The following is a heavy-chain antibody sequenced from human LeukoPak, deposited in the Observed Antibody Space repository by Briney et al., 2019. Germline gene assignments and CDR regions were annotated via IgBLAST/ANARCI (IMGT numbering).Heavy chain of an antibody. J-gene: IGHJ6*03. CDR1: GFTLSTYS. V-gene: IGHV3-21*01. D-gene: IGHD2-2*01. CDR3: ARKYCSSTSCYFTNMDV. Sequence: GGSLRLSCTVSGFTLSTYSLNWVRRAPGKGLEWVSLMTNSRSYYADSVKGRFTISRDNAKNSLYLQMNSLRAEDTAVYYCARKYCSSTSCYFTNMDVWGKGTTVTVSS. CDR2: MTNSRSY.